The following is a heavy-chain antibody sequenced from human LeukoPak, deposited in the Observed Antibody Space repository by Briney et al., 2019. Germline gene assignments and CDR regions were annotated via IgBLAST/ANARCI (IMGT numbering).Heavy chain of an antibody. Sequence: GGSLRLSCAASGFTFSSYGMHWVRQAPGKGLEWVAVIWYVGSNKYYADSVKGRFTISRDNSKNTLYLQMNSLRAEDTAVYYCARDQSQYSGSYYFDYWGQGTLVTVSS. CDR2: IWYVGSNK. D-gene: IGHD1-26*01. CDR3: ARDQSQYSGSYYFDY. J-gene: IGHJ4*02. CDR1: GFTFSSYG. V-gene: IGHV3-33*01.